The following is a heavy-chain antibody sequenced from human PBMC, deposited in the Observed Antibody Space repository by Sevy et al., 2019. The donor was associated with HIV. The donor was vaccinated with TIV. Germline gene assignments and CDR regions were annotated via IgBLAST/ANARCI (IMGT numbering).Heavy chain of an antibody. J-gene: IGHJ4*02. CDR2: ISYDGSNK. CDR3: AXDRYYGDYNPPFDY. D-gene: IGHD4-17*01. V-gene: IGHV3-30-3*01. Sequence: GGSLRLSCAASGFTFSSYAMHWVRQAPGKGLEWVAVISYDGSNKYYADSVKGRFTISRDNSKNTLYLQMNSLRAEDTXVNYCAXDRYYGDYNPPFDYWGQGTLVTVSS. CDR1: GFTFSSYA.